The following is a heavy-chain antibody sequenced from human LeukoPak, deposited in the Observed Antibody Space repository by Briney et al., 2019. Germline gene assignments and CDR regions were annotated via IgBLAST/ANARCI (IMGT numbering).Heavy chain of an antibody. Sequence: PSETLSLTCTVSGGSISSSSSYWGWIRQPPGKGLEWIGSIYYSGSTYYNPSLKSRVTISVDTSKNQFSLKLSSVTAADTAVYYCATRMYYYGSGDDGWFDPWGQGTLVTVSS. CDR3: ATRMYYYGSGDDGWFDP. CDR1: GGSISSSSSY. D-gene: IGHD3-10*01. V-gene: IGHV4-39*01. CDR2: IYYSGST. J-gene: IGHJ5*02.